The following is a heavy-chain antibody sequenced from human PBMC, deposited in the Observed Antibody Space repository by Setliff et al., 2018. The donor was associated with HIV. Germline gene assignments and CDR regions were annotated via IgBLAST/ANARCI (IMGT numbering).Heavy chain of an antibody. CDR1: GYTFSNYD. CDR3: ARSSPLYSRSFDAFDI. V-gene: IGHV1-8*02. D-gene: IGHD6-6*01. CDR2: MNPNSGNT. J-gene: IGHJ3*02. Sequence: ASVKVSCKASGYTFSNYDINWVRQGTGQGLEWMGWMNPNSGNTGYAQKFQGRVTLTRDASTSTVYVELSSLRSEDTAVYYCARSSPLYSRSFDAFDIWGQGTMVTVSS.